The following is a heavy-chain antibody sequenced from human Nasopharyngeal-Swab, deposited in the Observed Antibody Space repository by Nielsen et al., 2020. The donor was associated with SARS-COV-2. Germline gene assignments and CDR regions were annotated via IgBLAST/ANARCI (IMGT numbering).Heavy chain of an antibody. D-gene: IGHD4-11*01. V-gene: IGHV3-49*02. Sequence: WIRQPPGKGLEWVGFIRSKAYGGTTEYAASVKGRFTISRDDSKSIAYLQMNGLKTEDTAVYYCTRDRLAVTTYYYYYYMDVWGKGTTVTVSS. CDR2: IRSKAYGGTT. J-gene: IGHJ6*03. CDR3: TRDRLAVTTYYYYYYMDV.